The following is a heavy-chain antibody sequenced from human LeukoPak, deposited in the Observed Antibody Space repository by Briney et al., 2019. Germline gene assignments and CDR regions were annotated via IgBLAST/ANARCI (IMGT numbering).Heavy chain of an antibody. V-gene: IGHV3-11*04. CDR1: GFTFSEYY. D-gene: IGHD6-13*01. CDR2: ISSSGGTI. Sequence: GGSLRLSCAASGFTFSEYYMSWLRQAPGKGLEWVTYISSSGGTIYYADSVKCRFTISRDNAKNSLYLQMNSLRAEDTAVYYCARDIAAAGYFDYWGQGTLVTVSS. CDR3: ARDIAAAGYFDY. J-gene: IGHJ4*02.